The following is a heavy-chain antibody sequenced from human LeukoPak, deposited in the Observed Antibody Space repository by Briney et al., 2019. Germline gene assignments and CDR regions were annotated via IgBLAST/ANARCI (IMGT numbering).Heavy chain of an antibody. Sequence: GGSLRLSCAASGFTFSSYAMSWVRQAPGKGLEWVSAISGSGGSTYYADSVKGRFTISRDNSKNTLYLQMNSLRAEDTAVYYCAKDPSIFGVVIIPRYFDYWGQGTLVTVSS. CDR2: ISGSGGST. D-gene: IGHD3-3*01. J-gene: IGHJ4*02. V-gene: IGHV3-23*01. CDR3: AKDPSIFGVVIIPRYFDY. CDR1: GFTFSSYA.